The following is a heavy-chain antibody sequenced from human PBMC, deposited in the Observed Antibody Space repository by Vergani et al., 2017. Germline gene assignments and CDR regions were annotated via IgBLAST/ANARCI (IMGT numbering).Heavy chain of an antibody. Sequence: QVQLVQSGAEVKKPGASVKVSCKASGYTFTGYYMHWVRQAPGQGLEWMGIINPSGGSTSYAQKFQGRVTMTRDTYTSTVYMELSSLRSEDTAVYYCARWKRDYYFDYWGQGTLVTVSS. D-gene: IGHD1-1*01. CDR1: GYTFTGYY. CDR3: ARWKRDYYFDY. CDR2: INPSGGST. J-gene: IGHJ4*02. V-gene: IGHV1-46*01.